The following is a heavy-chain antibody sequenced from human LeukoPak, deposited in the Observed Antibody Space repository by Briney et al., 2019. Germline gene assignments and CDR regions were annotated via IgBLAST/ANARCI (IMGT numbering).Heavy chain of an antibody. J-gene: IGHJ4*02. D-gene: IGHD3-22*01. Sequence: SQTLSLTCAISGDSVSSNSAAWNWIRQSPSRGLEWLGRTYYRSKWYNDYAVSVKSRITINPDTSKNQFSLQLNSVTPEDTAVYYCAREPTYYYDSSGYSGFDYWGQGTLVTVSS. CDR3: AREPTYYYDSSGYSGFDY. CDR1: GDSVSSNSAA. CDR2: TYYRSKWYN. V-gene: IGHV6-1*01.